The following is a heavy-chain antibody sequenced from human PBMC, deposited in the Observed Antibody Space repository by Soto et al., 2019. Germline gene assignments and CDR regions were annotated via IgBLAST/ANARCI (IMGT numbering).Heavy chain of an antibody. CDR3: ARVVVAAQGGWFDP. CDR2: NYNSGST. V-gene: IGHV4-30-2*01. D-gene: IGHD2-15*01. J-gene: IGHJ5*02. Sequence: SDTLSLTCAVSGGSISIGDYCWSWILQPPGKGLEWVGYNYNSGSTHYNPSLKSRVTISVDRSKNQFSLKLTSVTAADTAVYYCARVVVAAQGGWFDPWGQGTLVTVSS. CDR1: GGSISIGDYC.